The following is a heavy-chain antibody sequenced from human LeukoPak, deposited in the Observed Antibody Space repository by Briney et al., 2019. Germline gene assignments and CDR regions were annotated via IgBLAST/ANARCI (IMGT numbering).Heavy chain of an antibody. J-gene: IGHJ4*02. CDR1: GLTSTGYS. Sequence: GSLRLSCVVSGLTSTGYSMTWVRQAPGKGLEWIGYIYYSGSTNYNPSLKSRVTISVDTSKNQFSLKLSSVTAADTAVYYCASTPYSSSGGYYFDYWGQGTLVTVSS. D-gene: IGHD6-13*01. CDR3: ASTPYSSSGGYYFDY. V-gene: IGHV4-59*01. CDR2: IYYSGST.